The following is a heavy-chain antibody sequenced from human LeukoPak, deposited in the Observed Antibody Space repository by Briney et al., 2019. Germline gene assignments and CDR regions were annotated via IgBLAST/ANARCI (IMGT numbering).Heavy chain of an antibody. CDR1: GFTFSSYG. D-gene: IGHD4-17*01. J-gene: IGHJ3*02. CDR2: ISYDGSNK. V-gene: IGHV3-30*19. Sequence: GGSLRLSCAASGFTFSSYGMHWVRQAPGKGLGWVAVISYDGSNKYYADSVKGRFTISRDNSKNTLYLQMNSLRAEDTAVYYCARDKPGYGDAFDIWGQGTMVTVSS. CDR3: ARDKPGYGDAFDI.